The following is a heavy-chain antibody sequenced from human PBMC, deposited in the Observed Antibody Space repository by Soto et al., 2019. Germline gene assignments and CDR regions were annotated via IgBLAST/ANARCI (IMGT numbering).Heavy chain of an antibody. Sequence: PGGSLRLSCAASGFTFSSYSMNWVRQAPGKGLEWVSSISSSSSYTYYADSVKGRFTISRDNAKNSLYLQMNSLRAEDTAVYYCARDLGYSSGVWGQGTTVTVSS. CDR2: ISSSSSYT. CDR1: GFTFSSYS. D-gene: IGHD6-25*01. CDR3: ARDLGYSSGV. V-gene: IGHV3-21*01. J-gene: IGHJ6*02.